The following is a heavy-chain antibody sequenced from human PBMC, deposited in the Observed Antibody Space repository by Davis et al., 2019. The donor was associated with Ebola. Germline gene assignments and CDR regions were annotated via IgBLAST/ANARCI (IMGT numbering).Heavy chain of an antibody. CDR1: GFTFSDYY. Sequence: PGGSLRLSCEVSGFTFSDYYMSWIRQAPGKGLEWIAYIGPSGNSFYCADSVKGRFTISRDNAKNSLSLQMNSLTTEDTAVYYCARDKDWGSIDYWGQGTLVTVSS. V-gene: IGHV3-11*04. CDR3: ARDKDWGSIDY. D-gene: IGHD7-27*01. CDR2: IGPSGNSF. J-gene: IGHJ4*02.